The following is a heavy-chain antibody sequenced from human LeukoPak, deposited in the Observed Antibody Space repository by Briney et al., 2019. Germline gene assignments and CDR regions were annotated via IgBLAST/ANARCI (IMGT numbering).Heavy chain of an antibody. CDR3: ARPVVAATTPDTFDI. V-gene: IGHV3-30*02. J-gene: IGHJ3*02. D-gene: IGHD2-15*01. Sequence: GGSLRLSCAASGFTFRSYNMHWVRQAPGKGLEWVAFIRHDESDKYYADSLKGRFTISRDNSKNTVWLQMNSLRAEDTAVYYCARPVVAATTPDTFDIWGQGTMVTVSS. CDR1: GFTFRSYN. CDR2: IRHDESDK.